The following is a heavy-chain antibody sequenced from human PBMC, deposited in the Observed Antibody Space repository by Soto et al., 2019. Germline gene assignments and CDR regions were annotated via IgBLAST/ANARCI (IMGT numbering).Heavy chain of an antibody. V-gene: IGHV3-30*18. CDR2: ISYDGSNK. CDR1: GFTFSSYG. J-gene: IGHJ6*02. CDR3: AKGGYGGMDV. Sequence: QVQLVESGGGVVQPGRSLRLSCAASGFTFSSYGMHWVRQAPGKGLEWVAVISYDGSNKYYADSVKGRFTISRDNSKNTLYRQMNSLRAEDTAGYYCAKGGYGGMDVWGQGTTVTVSS. D-gene: IGHD6-13*01.